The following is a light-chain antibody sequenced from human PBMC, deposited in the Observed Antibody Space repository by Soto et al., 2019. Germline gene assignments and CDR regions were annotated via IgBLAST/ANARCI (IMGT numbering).Light chain of an antibody. V-gene: IGKV3-15*01. CDR3: QQYNNWPRYT. CDR1: QRGSSN. Sequence: EIVMTQSPATLSVSTGERATLSCSASQRGSSNLARYQQKPGQAPRLLIYGASTRATGIPARLTGSGSGTECNLTISSLKPEDFAGYCCQQYNNWPRYTFGQGTKRDIK. CDR2: GAS. J-gene: IGKJ2*01.